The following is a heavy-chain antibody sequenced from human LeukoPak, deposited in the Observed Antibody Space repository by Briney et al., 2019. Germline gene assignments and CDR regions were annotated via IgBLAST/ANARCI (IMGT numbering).Heavy chain of an antibody. Sequence: SVKVSCKASGGTFSSYTISWVRQAPGQGLEWMGRIIPILGIANYAQKFQGRVTITADKSTSTAYMELSSLRSEDTAVYYCARQAGIVVPAAMRGWFDPWGQGTLVTVSS. D-gene: IGHD2-2*01. CDR2: IIPILGIA. V-gene: IGHV1-69*02. CDR1: GGTFSSYT. J-gene: IGHJ5*02. CDR3: ARQAGIVVPAAMRGWFDP.